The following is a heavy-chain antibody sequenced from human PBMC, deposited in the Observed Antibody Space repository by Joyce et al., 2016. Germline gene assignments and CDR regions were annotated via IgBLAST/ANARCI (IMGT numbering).Heavy chain of an antibody. CDR1: GYTFTAFG. CDR3: ARSGDGNWFET. Sequence: QVQLVQSGTEVKKPGASVKVSCKASGYTFTAFGITWVRQAPGQGLEWMGWISGYNGDTNVAQNLQGRLTMTTDTSTKTAYMELSSLRSDDTAVYYCARSGDGNWFETWGQGTLVTVSS. V-gene: IGHV1-18*01. D-gene: IGHD1-26*01. CDR2: ISGYNGDT. J-gene: IGHJ5*02.